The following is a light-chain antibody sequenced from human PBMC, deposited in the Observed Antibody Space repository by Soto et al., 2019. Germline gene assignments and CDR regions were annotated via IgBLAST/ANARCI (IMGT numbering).Light chain of an antibody. CDR1: LTMNNN. CDR2: GAS. V-gene: IGKV3-15*01. Sequence: EIVMTQSPATLSVSPGESVTLSCRASLTMNNNIAWYQHKPGQAPRLLIFGASSRATGVPGRFSGSGSGTEFTLSISSLQSEDFAVYYCQQYKERPPWTFGQGTTVEMK. J-gene: IGKJ1*01. CDR3: QQYKERPPWT.